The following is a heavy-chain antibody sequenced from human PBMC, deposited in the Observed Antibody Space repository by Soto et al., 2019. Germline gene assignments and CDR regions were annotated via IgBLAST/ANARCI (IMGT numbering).Heavy chain of an antibody. CDR1: GGTFSSYA. CDR2: IIPIFGTA. CDR3: ARSWDTAMVTIFDY. V-gene: IGHV1-69*06. Sequence: SVKVSCKASGGTFSSYAISWVRQAPGQGLEWMGGIIPIFGTANYAQKFQGRVTITADKSTSTAYMELSSLRSEDTAVYYCARSWDTAMVTIFDYWGQGTLVTVSS. D-gene: IGHD5-18*01. J-gene: IGHJ4*02.